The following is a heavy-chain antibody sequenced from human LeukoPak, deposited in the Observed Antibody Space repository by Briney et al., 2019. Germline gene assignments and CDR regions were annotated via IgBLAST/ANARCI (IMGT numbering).Heavy chain of an antibody. V-gene: IGHV1-18*01. Sequence: GASVKVSCKASGYTFTSYGISWVRQAPGQGLEWMGWISAYNGNTNYAQKLQGRVTMTTDTSTSTAYMELRSLRSDDTAVYYCARDGTTRYDFWSGFALPAAFDYWGQGTLVTVSS. J-gene: IGHJ4*02. CDR3: ARDGTTRYDFWSGFALPAAFDY. D-gene: IGHD3-3*01. CDR1: GYTFTSYG. CDR2: ISAYNGNT.